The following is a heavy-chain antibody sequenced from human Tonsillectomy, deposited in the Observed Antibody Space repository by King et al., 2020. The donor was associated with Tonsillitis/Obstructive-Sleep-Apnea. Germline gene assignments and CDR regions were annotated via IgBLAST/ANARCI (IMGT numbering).Heavy chain of an antibody. CDR2: ISSSGGST. J-gene: IGHJ6*03. D-gene: IGHD3-22*01. Sequence: VQLVESGGGLVQPGGSLRLSCAVSGFTFNTYAMSWVRQAPGKGLEWVSAISSSGGSTYYADSVKGRFTISRDNSKNKLYLQMNSLRAEDTAVYYCAKNYYDSSGPRYFYSYIDVWGRGTTVTVSS. CDR1: GFTFNTYA. V-gene: IGHV3-23*04. CDR3: AKNYYDSSGPRYFYSYIDV.